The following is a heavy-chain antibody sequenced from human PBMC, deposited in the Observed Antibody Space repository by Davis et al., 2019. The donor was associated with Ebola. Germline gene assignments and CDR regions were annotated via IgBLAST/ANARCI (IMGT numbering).Heavy chain of an antibody. CDR1: GFTFSSYW. CDR3: ARASIFGVVIAYYYYVMDV. J-gene: IGHJ6*02. Sequence: GGSLRLSCAASGFTFSSYWMSWVRQAPGKGLEWVSVIYSGGSTYYADSVKGRFTISRDNSKNTLYLQMNSLRPEDTAVYYCARASIFGVVIAYYYYVMDVWGQGTTVTVSS. D-gene: IGHD3-3*02. V-gene: IGHV3-66*02. CDR2: IYSGGST.